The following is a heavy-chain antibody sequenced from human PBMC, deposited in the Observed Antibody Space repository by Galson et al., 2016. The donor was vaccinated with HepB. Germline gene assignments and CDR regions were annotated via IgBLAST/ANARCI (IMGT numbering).Heavy chain of an antibody. CDR2: TFDRSKWYY. Sequence: CAISGDSVSSTSAGWSWVRQSPSRGLEWLGRTFDRSKWYYDYAISVRSRITINPDTSKNQFSLQLISVTPEDTAVYYCARGGLVRGAHGGSFDSWGQGTLVTVSS. D-gene: IGHD3-10*01. J-gene: IGHJ4*01. CDR3: ARGGLVRGAHGGSFDS. CDR1: GDSVSSTSAG. V-gene: IGHV6-1*01.